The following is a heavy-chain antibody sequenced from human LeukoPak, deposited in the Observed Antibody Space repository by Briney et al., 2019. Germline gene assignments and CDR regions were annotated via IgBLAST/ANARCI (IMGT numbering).Heavy chain of an antibody. J-gene: IGHJ6*03. Sequence: PGGSLRLSCAASGFTFSSYAMHWVRQAPGKGLEYVSAISSNGGSTYYANSVKGRFTISRDNSKNTLYLQMGSLRAEDMAVYYCARDGVVPAAIRYYDFWSGYYAHYYYYYMDVWGKGTTVTVSS. CDR1: GFTFSSYA. CDR2: ISSNGGST. CDR3: ARDGVVPAAIRYYDFWSGYYAHYYYYYMDV. V-gene: IGHV3-64*01. D-gene: IGHD3-3*01.